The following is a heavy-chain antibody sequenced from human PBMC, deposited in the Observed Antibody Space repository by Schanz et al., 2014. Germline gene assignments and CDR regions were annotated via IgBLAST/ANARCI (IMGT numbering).Heavy chain of an antibody. J-gene: IGHJ4*02. Sequence: EVHLVESGGGLVKRGGSLRLSCAASGFTISSYSMNWVRQAPGKGLEWVSALSGSGGSTYYADSVRGRFTISRDRFQNTLYLRMSSLRAEDTAVYYCARPRFDYGEVDYWGQGTLVTVSS. CDR1: GFTISSYS. D-gene: IGHD4-17*01. V-gene: IGHV3-23*04. CDR3: ARPRFDYGEVDY. CDR2: LSGSGGST.